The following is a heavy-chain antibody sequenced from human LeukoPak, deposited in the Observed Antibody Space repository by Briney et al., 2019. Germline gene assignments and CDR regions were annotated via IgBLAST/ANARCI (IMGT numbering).Heavy chain of an antibody. J-gene: IGHJ3*02. CDR3: GRGLTGDAYDI. CDR1: GFSFSDYY. D-gene: IGHD2-8*02. Sequence: GGSLRLSCTASGFSFSDYYMSWIRQAPGKGLEWISYIGSSGKTIYYADSVKGRFTISRDNAEKSLYLQMDSLTADDTAVYYCGRGLTGDAYDIWGPGTMVTVSS. CDR2: IGSSGKTI. V-gene: IGHV3-11*01.